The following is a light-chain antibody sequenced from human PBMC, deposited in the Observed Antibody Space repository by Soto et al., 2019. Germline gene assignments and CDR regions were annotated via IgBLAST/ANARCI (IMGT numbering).Light chain of an antibody. CDR3: SSYTTSNTRQIV. V-gene: IGLV2-14*01. J-gene: IGLJ1*01. CDR1: SSDVGGYNY. CDR2: DVS. Sequence: QSVRTQPASVSGSPGQSITISCTGTSSDVGGYNYVSWYQQHPGKAPKFMIYDVSNRPSGVSNRFSGSKSGNTASLTISGLQAEEEADYYCSSYTTSNTRQIVFGTGTKVTVL.